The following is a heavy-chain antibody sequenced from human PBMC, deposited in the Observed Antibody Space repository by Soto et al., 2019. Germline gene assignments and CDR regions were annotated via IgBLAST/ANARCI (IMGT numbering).Heavy chain of an antibody. Sequence: PGGSLRLSCAASGFTFSSYSMNWVRQAPGKGLEWVSYISSSSTIYYADSVKGRFTISRDNAKNSLYLQMNSLRDEDTAVYYCAREEGGDGYNHYYYYGMDVWGQGTTVTVSS. D-gene: IGHD2-21*01. J-gene: IGHJ6*02. CDR1: GFTFSSYS. V-gene: IGHV3-48*02. CDR2: ISSSSTI. CDR3: AREEGGDGYNHYYYYGMDV.